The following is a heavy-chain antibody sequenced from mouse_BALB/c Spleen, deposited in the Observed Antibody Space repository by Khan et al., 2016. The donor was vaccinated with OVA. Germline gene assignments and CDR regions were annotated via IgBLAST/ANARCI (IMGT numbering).Heavy chain of an antibody. CDR1: GYTFTSYW. CDR3: AASILFCYSMDY. CDR2: INPSTGYT. J-gene: IGHJ4*01. V-gene: IGHV1-7*01. D-gene: IGHD2-12*01. Sequence: QVQLQQSGAELAKPGASVKMSCKASGYTFTSYWMHWVKQRPGQGLEWIGYINPSTGYTEYNQKFKDKATLTTDKSSSTAYMQLSSLTSEDSAVYYCAASILFCYSMDYWGQGTSVTVSS.